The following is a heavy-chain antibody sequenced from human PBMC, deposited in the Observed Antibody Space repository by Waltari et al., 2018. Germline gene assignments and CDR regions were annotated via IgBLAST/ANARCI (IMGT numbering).Heavy chain of an antibody. CDR2: IWYDGSNK. V-gene: IGHV3-33*01. Sequence: QVQLVESGGGVVQPGRSLRLSCAASVFTFSSYGMHWVRQAPGKGLEWVACIWYDGSNKYYADSVKGRFTISRDNSKNTLYLQMNSLRAEDTAVYYCASITGGNSGHYFDYWGQGTLVTVSS. CDR3: ASITGGNSGHYFDY. J-gene: IGHJ4*02. CDR1: VFTFSSYG. D-gene: IGHD2-21*02.